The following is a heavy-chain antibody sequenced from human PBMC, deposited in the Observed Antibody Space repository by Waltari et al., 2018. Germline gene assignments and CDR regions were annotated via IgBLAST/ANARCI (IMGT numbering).Heavy chain of an antibody. CDR2: ISYDGSHK. CDR1: GFTFSRYA. Sequence: QVQLVESGGGVVQPGRSLRLSCAASGFTFSRYAMHWVRQAPGKGVEWVAVISYDGSHKYYADAAKGRFTISRDSSKNTLFLQMNSLRVEDTAVYYCARDIAYHDSSGYYPYYFDYWGQGALVTVSS. D-gene: IGHD3-22*01. J-gene: IGHJ4*02. CDR3: ARDIAYHDSSGYYPYYFDY. V-gene: IGHV3-30-3*01.